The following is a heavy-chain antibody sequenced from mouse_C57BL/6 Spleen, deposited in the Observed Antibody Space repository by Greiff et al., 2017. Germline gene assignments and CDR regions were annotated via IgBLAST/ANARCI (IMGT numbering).Heavy chain of an antibody. V-gene: IGHV1-50*01. Sequence: QVQLQQPGAELVKPGASVKLSCKASGYTFTSYWMQWVKQRPGQGLEWIGEIDPSESYTNYNQKFKGKATLTVDTSASTAYMQLSSLTSEDSAVYYCASNSNYLYFDYWGQGTTLTVSS. CDR2: IDPSESYT. J-gene: IGHJ2*01. CDR3: ASNSNYLYFDY. CDR1: GYTFTSYW. D-gene: IGHD2-5*01.